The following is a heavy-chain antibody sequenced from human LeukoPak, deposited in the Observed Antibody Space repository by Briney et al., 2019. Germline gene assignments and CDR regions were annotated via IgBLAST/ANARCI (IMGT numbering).Heavy chain of an antibody. CDR2: INHSGSI. CDR1: GGSLSGYY. D-gene: IGHD1-26*01. J-gene: IGHJ6*03. Sequence: SETLSLTCAVYGGSLSGYYWSWIRQPPGKGLEWIGEINHSGSINYNPSLKSRVTISVDTSKNQFSLKLRSVTAADTAVYYCARRVWELLLGDLYYHYYMDVWGKGTTVTVSS. V-gene: IGHV4-34*01. CDR3: ARRVWELLLGDLYYHYYMDV.